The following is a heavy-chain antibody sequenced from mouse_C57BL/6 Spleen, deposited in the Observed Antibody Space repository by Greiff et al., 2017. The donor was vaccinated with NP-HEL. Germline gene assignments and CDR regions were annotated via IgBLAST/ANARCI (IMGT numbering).Heavy chain of an antibody. CDR2: ISSGSSTI. D-gene: IGHD1-1*01. Sequence: EVKLVESGGGLVKPGGSLKLSCAASGFTFTDYGMHWVRQAPEKGLEWVAYISSGSSTIYYADTVKGRFTISRDNAKNTLFLQMTSLRSEDTAMYYCARTTTVVNFDYWGQGTTLTVSS. J-gene: IGHJ2*01. V-gene: IGHV5-17*01. CDR3: ARTTTVVNFDY. CDR1: GFTFTDYG.